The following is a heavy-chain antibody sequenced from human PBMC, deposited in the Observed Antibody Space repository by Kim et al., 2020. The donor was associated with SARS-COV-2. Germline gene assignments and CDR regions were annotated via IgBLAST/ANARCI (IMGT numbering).Heavy chain of an antibody. J-gene: IGHJ4*02. Sequence: GGSLRLSCAASGFTFSSYWMSWVRQAPGKGLEWVANIKQDGSEKYYVDSVKGRFTISRDNAKNSLYLQMNSLRAEDTAVYYCARRAPGGVYYYGSGTVLEGYYFDYWGQGTLVTVSS. CDR3: ARRAPGGVYYYGSGTVLEGYYFDY. CDR2: IKQDGSEK. V-gene: IGHV3-7*01. D-gene: IGHD3-10*01. CDR1: GFTFSSYW.